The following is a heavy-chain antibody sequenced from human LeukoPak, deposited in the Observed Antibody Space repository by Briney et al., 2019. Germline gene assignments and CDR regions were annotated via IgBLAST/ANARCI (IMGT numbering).Heavy chain of an antibody. CDR3: ARRGRNYYMDV. CDR2: INHSGST. V-gene: IGHV4-34*01. J-gene: IGHJ6*03. CDR1: GGSSSGYY. Sequence: PSETLSLTCAVYGGSSSGYYWSWIRQPPGKGLEWIGEINHSGSTNYNPSLKSRVTISVDTSKNQFSLKLSSVTAADTAVYYCARRGRNYYMDVWGKGTTVTVSS.